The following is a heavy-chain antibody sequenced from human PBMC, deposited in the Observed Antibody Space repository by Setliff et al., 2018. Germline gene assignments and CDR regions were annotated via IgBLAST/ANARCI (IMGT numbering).Heavy chain of an antibody. CDR3: ARGDDFWSFSFDY. Sequence: GSLRLSCVGSGFSFRSHGMFWVRRAPGQGLEWVAVISHDGRNEYYADSVRGRFTISRDISKNTLYLQMNTLREEGTAVYYCARGDDFWSFSFDYWGQGTLVTVSS. J-gene: IGHJ4*02. V-gene: IGHV3-30*05. CDR2: ISHDGRNE. D-gene: IGHD3-3*01. CDR1: GFSFRSHG.